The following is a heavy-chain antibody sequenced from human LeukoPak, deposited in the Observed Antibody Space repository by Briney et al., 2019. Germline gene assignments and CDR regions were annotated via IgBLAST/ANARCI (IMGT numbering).Heavy chain of an antibody. CDR1: GGSISSGDYY. D-gene: IGHD1-14*01. CDR3: ARDQATTYYYYGMDV. Sequence: SQTLSLTCTVSGGSISSGDYYWSWIRQPPGKGLEWIGYIYYSGSTYYNPSLKSRVTISVDTSKNRFSLKLSSVTAADTAVYYCARDQATTYYYYGMDVWGQGTTVTVSS. CDR2: IYYSGST. V-gene: IGHV4-30-4*01. J-gene: IGHJ6*02.